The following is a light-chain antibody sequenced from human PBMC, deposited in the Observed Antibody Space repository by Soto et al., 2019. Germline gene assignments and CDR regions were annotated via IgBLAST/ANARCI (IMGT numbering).Light chain of an antibody. V-gene: IGKV3-15*01. CDR1: QSVNSD. J-gene: IGKJ2*01. CDR3: QQYNNWPPYT. CDR2: GAS. Sequence: EIVLTQSPATLSVSPGNRATLSRRASQSVNSDLAWYQQKPGQAPRLLIYGASTRATGTPTRFSGSGSGTEFTLTISSLQSEDFAVYFCQQYNNWPPYTFGQGTKVDIK.